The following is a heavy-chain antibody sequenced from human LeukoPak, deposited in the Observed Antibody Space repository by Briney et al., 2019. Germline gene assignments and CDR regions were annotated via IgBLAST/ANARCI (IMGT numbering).Heavy chain of an antibody. Sequence: ASVKVSCKASGYTFTGYYMHWVRQAPGQGLEWMGRINPNSGGTNYAQKFQGRVTMTRDTSISTAYMELSRLRSDDTAVYYCASLGPTIVVVPAASWFDPWGQGTLVTVSS. J-gene: IGHJ5*02. D-gene: IGHD2-2*01. V-gene: IGHV1-2*06. CDR1: GYTFTGYY. CDR2: INPNSGGT. CDR3: ASLGPTIVVVPAASWFDP.